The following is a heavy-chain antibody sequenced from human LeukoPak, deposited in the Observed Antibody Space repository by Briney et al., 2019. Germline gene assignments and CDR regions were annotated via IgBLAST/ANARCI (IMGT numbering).Heavy chain of an antibody. Sequence: GGSLRLSCAASGFNFSSYSMNWVRQAPGKGLEWVSCISSTSSHIYYADSVKGRFTISRDNAKNSLYLQMNSLRVEDTAVYYCVTGGADYYDSTGYPFYFDYWGQGTLVTVSS. CDR1: GFNFSSYS. D-gene: IGHD3-22*01. CDR3: VTGGADYYDSTGYPFYFDY. V-gene: IGHV3-21*01. J-gene: IGHJ4*02. CDR2: ISSTSSHI.